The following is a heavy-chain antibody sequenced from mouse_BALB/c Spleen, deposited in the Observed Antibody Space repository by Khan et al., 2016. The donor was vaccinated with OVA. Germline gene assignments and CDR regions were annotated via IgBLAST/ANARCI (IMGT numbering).Heavy chain of an antibody. CDR2: INSNGGST. V-gene: IGHV5-6-3*01. J-gene: IGHJ2*01. CDR1: GFTFSSYG. Sequence: EVELVESGGGLVQPGGSLKLSCAASGFTFSSYGMSWVRQTPDKRLELVATINSNGGSTYYPASVKGRLTISRDNAKNTLYLQMSSLKSEDTAMYYCARMARTINWGQGTTLTVSS. CDR3: ARMARTIN.